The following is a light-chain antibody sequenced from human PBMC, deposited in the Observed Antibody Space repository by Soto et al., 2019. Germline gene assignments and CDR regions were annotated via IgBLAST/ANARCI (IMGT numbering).Light chain of an antibody. V-gene: IGKV1-39*01. Sequence: DIQMTQSPSSLSASVGDRVTITCRASQSISSYLNWYQQKPGKAPKLLIYAASSLQSGFPSRFSSSGSGTDFTLTISSLQPEDFATYYCQQSYSTPFTFGPGTKVDIK. CDR1: QSISSY. CDR2: AAS. J-gene: IGKJ3*01. CDR3: QQSYSTPFT.